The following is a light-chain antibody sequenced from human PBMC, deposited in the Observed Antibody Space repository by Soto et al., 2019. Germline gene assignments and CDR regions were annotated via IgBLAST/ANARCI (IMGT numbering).Light chain of an antibody. V-gene: IGKV1-6*01. CDR1: QDIRTE. CDR3: LQDFKYPRT. J-gene: IGKJ1*01. CDR2: GTF. Sequence: AIQMTQSPSSLSASVGDRVTITCRASQDIRTELGWYQQKPGKAPRLLIYGTFSLQSGVPSRFSGSGSGTDFTRTISSLQPDDFASYSCLQDFKYPRTFGQGTKVEVK.